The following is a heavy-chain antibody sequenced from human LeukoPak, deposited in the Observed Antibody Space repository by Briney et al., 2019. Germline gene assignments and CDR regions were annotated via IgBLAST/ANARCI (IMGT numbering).Heavy chain of an antibody. D-gene: IGHD3-22*01. CDR1: GITLSNYG. J-gene: IGHJ4*02. V-gene: IGHV3-23*01. CDR2: MSDSGGRT. CDR3: AKRGVVIRVILVGFHKEAYYFDS. Sequence: PGGSLRLSCAVSGITLSNYGMSWVRQAPGKGLEWVAGMSDSGGRTNYADSVKGRFTISRDNPKNTLYLQMNSLRAEDTAVYFCAKRGVVIRVILVGFHKEAYYFDSWGQGALATVSS.